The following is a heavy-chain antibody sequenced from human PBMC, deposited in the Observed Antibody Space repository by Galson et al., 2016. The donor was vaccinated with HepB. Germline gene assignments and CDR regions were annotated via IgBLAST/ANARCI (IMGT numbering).Heavy chain of an antibody. Sequence: SLRLSCAASGFTVSTNYKSWVRQAPGKGLEWVSVIYSSGSTYYADSVKGRFTFSRDNSKNTLYLQMNSLRAEDTAVYYCARAWGNYGMDVWGQGTTVTVSS. D-gene: IGHD7-27*01. CDR3: ARAWGNYGMDV. CDR1: GFTVSTNY. J-gene: IGHJ6*02. V-gene: IGHV3-53*01. CDR2: IYSSGST.